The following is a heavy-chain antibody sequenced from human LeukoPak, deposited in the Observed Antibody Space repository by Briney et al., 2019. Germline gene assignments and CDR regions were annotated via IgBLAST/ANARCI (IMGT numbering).Heavy chain of an antibody. J-gene: IGHJ4*02. D-gene: IGHD5-18*01. V-gene: IGHV3-23*01. CDR1: GFTFSSYA. CDR3: AKGRDTAMGLFDY. CDR2: ISGSGGST. Sequence: PGASLRLSCAASGFTFSSYAMSWVRQAPGKGLEWVSAISGSGGSTYYADSVKGRFTISRDNSKNTLYLQMNSLGAEDTAVYYCAKGRDTAMGLFDYWGQGTLVTVSS.